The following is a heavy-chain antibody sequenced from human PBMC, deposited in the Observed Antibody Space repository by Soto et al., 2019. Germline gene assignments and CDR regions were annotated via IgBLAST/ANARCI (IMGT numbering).Heavy chain of an antibody. CDR1: GFTFSSYA. J-gene: IGHJ4*02. CDR3: ARDRSVSAWYYVDY. Sequence: GGSLRLSCAASGFTFSSYAMHWVRQAPGKGLEWVAIISDDGSNKYNADSVKGRFTISRDNSRNTLFLQMNSLRAEDTAVYYCARDRSVSAWYYVDYWGQGTLVTVSS. CDR2: ISDDGSNK. D-gene: IGHD6-25*01. V-gene: IGHV3-30-3*01.